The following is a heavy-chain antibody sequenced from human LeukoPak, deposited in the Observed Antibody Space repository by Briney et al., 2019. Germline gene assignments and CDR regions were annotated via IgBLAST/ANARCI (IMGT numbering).Heavy chain of an antibody. J-gene: IGHJ4*02. CDR1: GFTFSSYS. CDR3: AREALRYYTNGVCPADY. Sequence: PGGSLRLSCAASGFTFSSYSMNWVRQAPGKGLEWVSSISSSSSYIYYADSVKGRFTISRDNAKNSLYLQMNSLRAEDTAVYYCAREALRYYTNGVCPADYWGQGTLVTVSS. V-gene: IGHV3-21*01. CDR2: ISSSSSYI. D-gene: IGHD2-8*01.